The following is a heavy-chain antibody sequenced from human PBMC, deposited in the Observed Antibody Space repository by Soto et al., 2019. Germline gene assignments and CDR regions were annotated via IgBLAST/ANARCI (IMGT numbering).Heavy chain of an antibody. J-gene: IGHJ4*02. V-gene: IGHV3-7*03. CDR2: IKQDGSEK. CDR1: GFTFSSYW. D-gene: IGHD6-13*01. Sequence: PGGSLRLSCAASGFTFSSYWMSWVRQAPGKGLEWVANIKQDGSEKYYVDSVKGRFTISRDNAKNSLYLQMNSLRAEDTAVYYCARPRYSSSWYFDYWGQGTLVTVSP. CDR3: ARPRYSSSWYFDY.